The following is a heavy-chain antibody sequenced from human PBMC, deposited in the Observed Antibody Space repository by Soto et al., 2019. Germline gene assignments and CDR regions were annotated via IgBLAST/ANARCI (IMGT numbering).Heavy chain of an antibody. CDR2: ISGSGGTT. J-gene: IGHJ4*02. CDR1: GFTFSSYA. CDR3: AKVSSDDTFDY. V-gene: IGHV3-23*01. D-gene: IGHD1-1*01. Sequence: GGSLRLSCAASGFTFSSYAMSWVRQAPGKGLEWVSAISGSGGTTYYADSVKGRFTISRDNSKNTLYLQMNSLGAEDAAVYYCAKVSSDDTFDYWGQGTLVTVSS.